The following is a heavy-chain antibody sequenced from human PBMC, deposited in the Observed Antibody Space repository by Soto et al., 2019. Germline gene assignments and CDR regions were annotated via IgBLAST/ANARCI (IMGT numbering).Heavy chain of an antibody. Sequence: AGGSLRLSCAASGFTFSSYAMSWVRQAPGKGLEWVSAISGSGGSTYYADSVKGRFTISRDNSKNTLYLQMNSLRAEDTAVYYCVNWVVVAATIWGGLFDYWGQGNLVTVSS. D-gene: IGHD2-15*01. CDR3: VNWVVVAATIWGGLFDY. CDR2: ISGSGGST. CDR1: GFTFSSYA. V-gene: IGHV3-23*01. J-gene: IGHJ4*02.